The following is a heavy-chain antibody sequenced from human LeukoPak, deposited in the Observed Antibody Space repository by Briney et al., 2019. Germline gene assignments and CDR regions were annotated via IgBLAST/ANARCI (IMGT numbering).Heavy chain of an antibody. CDR1: GFTFSSYS. D-gene: IGHD6-19*01. CDR2: ISSSSSYK. Sequence: GGSLRLSCAASGFTFSSYSMNLVRQAPGKGLEWVSSISSSSSYKYYADSVKGRFTISRDNAKNSLYLQMNSLRAEDTAVYYCARAVAGKKLYYFDYWGQGTLVTVSS. J-gene: IGHJ4*02. CDR3: ARAVAGKKLYYFDY. V-gene: IGHV3-21*01.